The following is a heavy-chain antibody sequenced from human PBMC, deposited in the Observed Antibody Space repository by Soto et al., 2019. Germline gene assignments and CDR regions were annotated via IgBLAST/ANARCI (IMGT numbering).Heavy chain of an antibody. J-gene: IGHJ4*02. CDR1: GGTFNTYA. CDR3: AREVQVHTPAFVY. CDR2: ISPMFGAA. D-gene: IGHD3-10*01. V-gene: IGHV1-69*19. Sequence: QVQLVQSGAEMKKPGSSVKGSCQSSGGTFNTYAMNWVRQAPGQGPEWMGDISPMFGAANYAPKFQGRVTITADESTGTSYMQLSSLTSEDTALYFCAREVQVHTPAFVYWGQGPLVTVSS.